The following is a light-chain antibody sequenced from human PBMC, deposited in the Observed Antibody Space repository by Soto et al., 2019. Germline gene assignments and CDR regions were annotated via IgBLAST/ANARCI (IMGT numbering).Light chain of an antibody. J-gene: IGLJ1*01. CDR3: TSYTPSSTYV. CDR2: AVS. Sequence: QSARTQPASVSGSPGQSITISCTGTSSDVGNYNYVSWYRQYPGKAPKLMIYAVSRRPSGVSNRFSGSKSGNTASLTISGLEAEDEADYYCTSYTPSSTYVFGTGTKLTVL. CDR1: SSDVGNYNY. V-gene: IGLV2-14*03.